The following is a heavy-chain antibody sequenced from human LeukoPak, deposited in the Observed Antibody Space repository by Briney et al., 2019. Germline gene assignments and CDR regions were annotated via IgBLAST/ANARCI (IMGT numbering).Heavy chain of an antibody. CDR2: INHSGST. Sequence: SETLSLTCAVYGGSFGGYYWSWIRQPPGKGLEWIGEINHSGSTNYNPSLKSRVTISVDTSKNQFSLKLSSVTAADTAVYYCARAMGAVVPAAIGYWGQGTLVTVSS. CDR3: ARAMGAVVPAAIGY. CDR1: GGSFGGYY. J-gene: IGHJ4*02. V-gene: IGHV4-34*01. D-gene: IGHD2-2*02.